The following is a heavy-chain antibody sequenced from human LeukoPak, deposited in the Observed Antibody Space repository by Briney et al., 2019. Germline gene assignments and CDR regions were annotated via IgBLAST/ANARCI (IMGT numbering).Heavy chain of an antibody. CDR3: ARDPAVVAAGGYYYYGMDV. Sequence: SETLSLTCTVSGGSISSYYWSWIRQPPGKGLEWIGDIFYSGSTNYNPSLKSRVTISVDTSKNQFSLKLSSVTAADTAVYYCARDPAVVAAGGYYYYGMDVWGQRTTVSVSS. V-gene: IGHV4-59*01. D-gene: IGHD2-15*01. J-gene: IGHJ6*02. CDR2: IFYSGST. CDR1: GGSISSYY.